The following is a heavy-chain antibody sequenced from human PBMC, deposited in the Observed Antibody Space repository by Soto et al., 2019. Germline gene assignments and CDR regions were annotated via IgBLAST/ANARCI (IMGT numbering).Heavy chain of an antibody. J-gene: IGHJ4*02. D-gene: IGHD2-2*01. Sequence: PGGSLRLSCAAFGFTFSSYSMNWVRQAPGKGLEWVSSISSSSSYIYYADSVKGRFTISRDNAKNSLYLQMNSLRAEDTAVYYCARSGIVVVPAAPDYWGQGTLVTVSS. CDR3: ARSGIVVVPAAPDY. CDR2: ISSSSSYI. V-gene: IGHV3-21*01. CDR1: GFTFSSYS.